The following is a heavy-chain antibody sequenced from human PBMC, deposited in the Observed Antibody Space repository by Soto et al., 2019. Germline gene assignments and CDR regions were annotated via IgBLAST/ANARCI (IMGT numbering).Heavy chain of an antibody. J-gene: IGHJ3*02. V-gene: IGHV4-34*01. Sequence: SETMSLTCSVYGGSFNDDYWSWIRQPPGKGLQWIGGINHSGSTNYNPSLKSRVTISADTSKIHFSLKLSSVTAADTAVYYCARGECGGGSCYFFDMWGQGTKVTVSS. CDR2: INHSGST. D-gene: IGHD2-15*01. CDR1: GGSFNDDY. CDR3: ARGECGGGSCYFFDM.